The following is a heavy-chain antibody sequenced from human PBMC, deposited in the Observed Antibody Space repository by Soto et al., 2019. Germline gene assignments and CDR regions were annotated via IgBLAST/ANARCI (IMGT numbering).Heavy chain of an antibody. CDR2: IYYSGST. Sequence: PSETLSLTCAVYGGSFSGYYWSWIRQPPGKGLEWIGYIYYSGSTYYNPSPKSRVTISVDTSKNQFSLKLSSVTAADTAVYYCARVYYERVWFDPWGQGTLVTVSS. CDR3: ARVYYERVWFDP. J-gene: IGHJ5*02. V-gene: IGHV4-30-4*08. D-gene: IGHD1-26*01. CDR1: GGSFSGYY.